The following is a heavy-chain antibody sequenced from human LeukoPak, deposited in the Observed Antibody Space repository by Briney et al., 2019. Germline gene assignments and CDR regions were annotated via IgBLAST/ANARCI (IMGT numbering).Heavy chain of an antibody. Sequence: SETLSLTCAVYGGSFSGHYWTWIRQPPGKGLEWIGEIDHSGNTNYNPALKSRVTISVDASKNQFSLKLSSVTAADTAVYYCARVAHDLYPYYFDYWGQGTLVTVSS. CDR2: IDHSGNT. V-gene: IGHV4-34*01. CDR1: GGSFSGHY. J-gene: IGHJ4*02. D-gene: IGHD5/OR15-5a*01. CDR3: ARVAHDLYPYYFDY.